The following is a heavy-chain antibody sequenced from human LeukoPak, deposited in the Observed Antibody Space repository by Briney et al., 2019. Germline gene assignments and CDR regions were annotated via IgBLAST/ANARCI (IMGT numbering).Heavy chain of an antibody. CDR1: GGSISSYY. V-gene: IGHV4-59*01. CDR2: IYYSGST. CDR3: ASWGGAVNY. Sequence: SETLSLTCTVSGGSISSYYWSWIRQPPRKGLEWIGYIYYSGSTNYNPSLKSRVTISVDTCKNQFSLKLSSVTAADTAVYYCASWGGAVNYWGQGTLVTVSS. J-gene: IGHJ4*02. D-gene: IGHD3-16*01.